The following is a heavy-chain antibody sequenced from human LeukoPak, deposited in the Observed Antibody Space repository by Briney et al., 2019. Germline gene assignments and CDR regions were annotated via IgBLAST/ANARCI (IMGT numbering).Heavy chain of an antibody. J-gene: IGHJ6*03. CDR1: GYTFTSYG. Sequence: GASVKVSCKASGYTFTSYGINWVRPATGQGLEWMGWMNPNSGNTGYAQKFQGRVTMTRNTSISTAYMELSSLRSEDTAVYYCARASSGSYYYYYYYMDVWGKGTTVTVSS. CDR2: MNPNSGNT. CDR3: ARASSGSYYYYYYYMDV. D-gene: IGHD1-26*01. V-gene: IGHV1-8*02.